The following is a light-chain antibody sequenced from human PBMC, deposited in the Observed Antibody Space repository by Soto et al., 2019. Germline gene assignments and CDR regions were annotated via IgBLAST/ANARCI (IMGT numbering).Light chain of an antibody. Sequence: DIQMTQSPSTLSAYVGDRVTITCRASQSIGRWLAWYQQKPGKAPKLLIYEASSLESGVSSRFRGSGSGTEFTLTITSLQPDDFATYYCQQYEXYRTFGPGTKV. CDR1: QSIGRW. J-gene: IGKJ1*01. V-gene: IGKV1-5*03. CDR2: EAS. CDR3: QQYEXYRT.